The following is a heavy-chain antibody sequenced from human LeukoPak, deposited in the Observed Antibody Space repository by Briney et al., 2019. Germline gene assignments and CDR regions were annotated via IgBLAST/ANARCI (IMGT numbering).Heavy chain of an antibody. J-gene: IGHJ1*01. CDR3: AKDLDRGYCSSTSCYTEYFQH. CDR1: GFTFSSYS. V-gene: IGHV3-48*01. Sequence: PGGSLRLSCAASGFTFSSYSMNWVRQAPGKGLEWVSYISSSSSTIYYADAVKGRFTISRDNSKNTLYLQMNSLRAEDTAVYYCAKDLDRGYCSSTSCYTEYFQHWGQGTLVTVSS. D-gene: IGHD2-2*02. CDR2: ISSSSSTI.